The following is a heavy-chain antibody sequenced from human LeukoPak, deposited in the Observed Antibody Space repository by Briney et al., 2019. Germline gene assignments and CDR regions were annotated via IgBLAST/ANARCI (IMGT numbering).Heavy chain of an antibody. J-gene: IGHJ6*03. CDR2: INHSGST. V-gene: IGHV4-34*01. D-gene: IGHD1-1*01. CDR3: ARGGERTATTGYYYFMDV. CDR1: GGSFSGYY. Sequence: SETLSLTCSVYGGSFSGYYWSWIRQPPGKGLEWIGEINHSGSTNYNPSLKSRVTISVDTSKNQFSLKLSSVTAAATAVYYCARGGERTATTGYYYFMDVWGKGTTVTVSS.